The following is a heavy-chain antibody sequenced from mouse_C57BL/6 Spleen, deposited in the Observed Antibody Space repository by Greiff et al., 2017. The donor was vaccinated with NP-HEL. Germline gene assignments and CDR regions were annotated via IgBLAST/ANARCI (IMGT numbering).Heavy chain of an antibody. J-gene: IGHJ2*01. V-gene: IGHV1-64*01. D-gene: IGHD1-1*01. CDR2: IHPNSGST. CDR1: GYTFTSYW. Sequence: VQLQQPGAELVKPGASVKLSCKASGYTFTSYWMHWVKQRPGQGLEWIGMIHPNSGSTNYNEKFKSKATLTADKSSSTAYMQLSSLTSEDSAVYYCAREATTVVATPYYFDYWGQGTTLTVSS. CDR3: AREATTVVATPYYFDY.